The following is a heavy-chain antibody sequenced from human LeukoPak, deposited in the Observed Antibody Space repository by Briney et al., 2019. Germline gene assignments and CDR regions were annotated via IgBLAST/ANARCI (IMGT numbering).Heavy chain of an antibody. J-gene: IGHJ4*02. V-gene: IGHV3-30*02. CDR1: GFTFSTDG. Sequence: GGSLRLSCAASGFTFSTDGIHWVRQAPGKRPEGVANINFDGSAKYYADSLKGRFTISRDNSKNTLYLEMNSLGVEDTAVYYCAKGVSGNSFYLDYWGQGTLVTVSS. CDR2: INFDGSAK. D-gene: IGHD1-20*01. CDR3: AKGVSGNSFYLDY.